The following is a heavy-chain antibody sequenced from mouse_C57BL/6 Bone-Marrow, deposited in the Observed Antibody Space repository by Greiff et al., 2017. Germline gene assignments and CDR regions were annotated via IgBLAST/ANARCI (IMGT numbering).Heavy chain of an antibody. CDR1: GYTFTSYG. J-gene: IGHJ3*01. Sequence: VQLQQSGAELARPGASVKLSCKASGYTFTSYGISWVKQRTGQGLEWIGEIYPRSGNTYYNEKFKGKATLTADKSSSTAYMELRSLTSEDSAVYFCARDGPGGAYWGQGTLVTVSA. V-gene: IGHV1-81*01. CDR2: IYPRSGNT. D-gene: IGHD1-2*01. CDR3: ARDGPGGAY.